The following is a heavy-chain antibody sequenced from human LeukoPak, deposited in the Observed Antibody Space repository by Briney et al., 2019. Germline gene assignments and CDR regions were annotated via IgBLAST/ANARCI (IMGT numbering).Heavy chain of an antibody. CDR1: GFTFRNYP. CDR2: ISDSGDNT. D-gene: IGHD6-6*01. J-gene: IGHJ4*02. V-gene: IGHV3-23*01. CDR3: AKDRPEID. Sequence: GGSLRLSCAASGFTFRNYPMSWLRQAPGKGLEWVSTISDSGDNTYYADSVKGRFTISRDNSKNTLYLQMNSLRAEDTAAYYCAKDRPEIDWGQGTLVTVSS.